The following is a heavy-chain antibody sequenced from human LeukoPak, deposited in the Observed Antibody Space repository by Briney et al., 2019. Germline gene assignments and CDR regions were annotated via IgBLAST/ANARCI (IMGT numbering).Heavy chain of an antibody. J-gene: IGHJ6*03. CDR1: GGSISSYY. CDR3: ARMGPPLRGVRYYYYMDV. D-gene: IGHD3-10*01. Sequence: SETLSLACNVSGGSISSYYWSWIRRPPGKGLEWIGYIYYSGSTNYNPSLKSRVTISVDTSKNQFSLRLTSVTAADTAVYYCARMGPPLRGVRYYYYMDVWGKGTTVTVSS. V-gene: IGHV4-59*01. CDR2: IYYSGST.